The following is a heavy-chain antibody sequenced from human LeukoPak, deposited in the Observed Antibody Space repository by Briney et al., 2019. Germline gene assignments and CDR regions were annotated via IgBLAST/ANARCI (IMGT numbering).Heavy chain of an antibody. V-gene: IGHV1-2*02. J-gene: IGHJ4*02. Sequence: GASVKVSCKASGYTFTGYYMHWVRQAPGQGLEWMGWINPNSGGTNYAQKFQGRVTMTRDTSISTAYMELSRLRSDDTAVYYCARDRAVAGGEGFDYWGQGTLVTVSP. D-gene: IGHD6-19*01. CDR3: ARDRAVAGGEGFDY. CDR2: INPNSGGT. CDR1: GYTFTGYY.